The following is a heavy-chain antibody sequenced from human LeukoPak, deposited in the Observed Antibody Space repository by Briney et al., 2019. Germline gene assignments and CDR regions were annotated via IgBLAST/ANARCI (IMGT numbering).Heavy chain of an antibody. J-gene: IGHJ6*03. D-gene: IGHD3-16*01. V-gene: IGHV3-74*01. CDR1: GFTFSTYW. Sequence: PGRSLRLSCAASGFTFSTYWMHWVRHAPGKGLVWVSRIKTDGTITTYADSVKGRFTISRDNAKSTLYLQMNSLRVEDKAVYYCARGGGSNYNMDVWGKGTTVTVSS. CDR2: IKTDGTIT. CDR3: ARGGGSNYNMDV.